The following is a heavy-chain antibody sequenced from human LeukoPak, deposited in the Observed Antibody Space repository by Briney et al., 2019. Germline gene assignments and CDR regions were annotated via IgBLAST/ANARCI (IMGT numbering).Heavy chain of an antibody. CDR3: ARVSEYYYFDY. D-gene: IGHD2/OR15-2a*01. CDR2: INPNSGGT. V-gene: IGHV1-2*02. Sequence: ASVKVSCKASGYTFTGYFMHWVRQAPGQGPEWMGWINPNSGGTNYAQKFQGRVIMTRDTSISTAYMELSRLRSDDTAVYYCARVSEYYYFDYWGQGTLVTVSS. J-gene: IGHJ4*02. CDR1: GYTFTGYF.